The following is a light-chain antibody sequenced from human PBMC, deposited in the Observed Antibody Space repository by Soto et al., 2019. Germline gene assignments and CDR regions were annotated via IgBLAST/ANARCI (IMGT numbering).Light chain of an antibody. CDR1: SSNIGAGYD. V-gene: IGLV1-40*01. J-gene: IGLJ2*01. Sequence: QSVLTQPPSVSGAPGQRVTISCTGSSSNIGAGYDVHWYQQLPGTAPKLLIYGNNNRPSGVPDRFSGSKSGTSASLAITGLQAEDEADYYCQSFDSSLSGHVAFGGATKLTVL. CDR3: QSFDSSLSGHVA. CDR2: GNN.